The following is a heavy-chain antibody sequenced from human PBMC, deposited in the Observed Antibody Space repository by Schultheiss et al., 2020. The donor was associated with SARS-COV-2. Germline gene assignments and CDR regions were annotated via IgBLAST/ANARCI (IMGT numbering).Heavy chain of an antibody. CDR2: IGSGSSPI. V-gene: IGHV3-48*01. D-gene: IGHD6-13*01. J-gene: IGHJ5*02. Sequence: GGSLRLSCAASGFTFSSYSMNWVRQAPGKGLEWLSYIGSGSSPIHYADSVKGRFTISRDNARNSLHLQMNSLRAEDTAVYYCAREVGQQLVTWFDPWGQGTLVTVSS. CDR1: GFTFSSYS. CDR3: AREVGQQLVTWFDP.